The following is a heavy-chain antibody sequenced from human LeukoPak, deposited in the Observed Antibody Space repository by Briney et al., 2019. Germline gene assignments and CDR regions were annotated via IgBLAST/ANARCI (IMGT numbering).Heavy chain of an antibody. J-gene: IGHJ6*03. Sequence: GASVKVSCKASGYTFTSYDINWLRQATGQGLEWMGWMNPNSGNTGYAQKFQGRVTITRNTSISTAYMELSSLRSEDTAVYYCARSPARGDSSGYYSPDYYYYYMDVWGKGTTVTVSS. CDR3: ARSPARGDSSGYYSPDYYYYYMDV. V-gene: IGHV1-8*03. D-gene: IGHD3-22*01. CDR2: MNPNSGNT. CDR1: GYTFTSYD.